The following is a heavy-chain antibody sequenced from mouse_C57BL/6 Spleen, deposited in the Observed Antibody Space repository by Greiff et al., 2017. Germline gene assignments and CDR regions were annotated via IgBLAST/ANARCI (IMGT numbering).Heavy chain of an antibody. CDR3: GKDTTVVATRDY. CDR2: IYPGSGST. V-gene: IGHV1-55*01. CDR1: GYTFTSYW. J-gene: IGHJ2*01. Sequence: VQLQQPGAELVKPGASVKMSCKASGYTFTSYWITWVNQRPGQGLEWIGDIYPGSGSTNYNEKFKSKATLTVDTSSSTAYMQLSSLTSEDSAVYTSGKDTTVVATRDYWGAGATLTDSS. D-gene: IGHD1-1*01.